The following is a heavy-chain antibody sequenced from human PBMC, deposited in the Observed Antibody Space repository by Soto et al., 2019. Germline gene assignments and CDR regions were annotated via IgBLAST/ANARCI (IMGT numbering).Heavy chain of an antibody. CDR3: AKEGDKWNAAPFDS. V-gene: IGHV3-23*01. D-gene: IGHD1-20*01. CDR2: ISATTGST. J-gene: IGHJ4*02. Sequence: EVQLLESGGDMVQPGGSLRLSCATSGFTFRTYAMSWVRQAPGKGLEWVSAISATTGSTYYADSVRGRFTISRDNYKNRLYLHMNSPRAEDTAIYYCAKEGDKWNAAPFDSWGQGTLVPVSS. CDR1: GFTFRTYA.